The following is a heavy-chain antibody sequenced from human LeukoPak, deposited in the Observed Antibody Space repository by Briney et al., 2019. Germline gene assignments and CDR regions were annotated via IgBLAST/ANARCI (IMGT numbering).Heavy chain of an antibody. D-gene: IGHD3-9*01. J-gene: IGHJ4*02. CDR3: ARVGTGGYYGILTGQIVCDY. CDR2: INANSGGT. Sequence: GASVKVSCKASGYTFTSYCMRWVRQAPGQGLEWMGWINANSGGTNYAQKFQGRVTMTTDTSTSTAYMKLSRLRSDDTAVYYCARVGTGGYYGILTGQIVCDYWGQGTLVAVSS. CDR1: GYTFTSYC. V-gene: IGHV1-2*02.